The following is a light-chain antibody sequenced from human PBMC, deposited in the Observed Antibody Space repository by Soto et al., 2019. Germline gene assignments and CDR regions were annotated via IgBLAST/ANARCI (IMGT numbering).Light chain of an antibody. Sequence: EIVLTQSPVTLSLSPGERATLSCRASQSIRSNLAWYQHKRGQAPRLLIYGASNRATGIPARFSGGGSGTDFTLTISSLVPEDFAVYYCQHRSNWPPLTFGGGTKVEIK. CDR2: GAS. CDR3: QHRSNWPPLT. J-gene: IGKJ4*01. CDR1: QSIRSN. V-gene: IGKV3-11*01.